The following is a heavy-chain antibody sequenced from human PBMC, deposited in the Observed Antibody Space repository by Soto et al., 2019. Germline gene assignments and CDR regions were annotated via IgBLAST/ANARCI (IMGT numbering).Heavy chain of an antibody. CDR1: GGSISNLCC. D-gene: IGHD3-10*01. V-gene: IGHV4-39*01. J-gene: IGHJ5*02. Sequence: SETLSPTSTVSGGSISNLCCCWIRQPTEKGLEWIGSIYYSGSTYYPPSLKSRVTISVDTSKNQFSLKLSSVTAADTAVYYCARHSYYYGSTYGCWLDPWGQGTLVTVSS. CDR3: ARHSYYYGSTYGCWLDP. CDR2: IYYSGST.